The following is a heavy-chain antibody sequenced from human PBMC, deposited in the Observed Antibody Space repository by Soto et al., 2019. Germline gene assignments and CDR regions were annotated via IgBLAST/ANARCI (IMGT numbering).Heavy chain of an antibody. CDR1: GYTFTGYY. CDR3: ARDHGGRGNYYYAMDV. J-gene: IGHJ6*02. CDR2: INPNSGGT. Sequence: ASVKVSCKASGYTFTGYYMHWVRQAPGQGLEWMGWINPNSGGTNYAQKFQGRVTMTRDTSISTAYMELSRLRSDDTAVYYCARDHGGRGNYYYAMDVWGQGTTVTVS. D-gene: IGHD2-15*01. V-gene: IGHV1-2*02.